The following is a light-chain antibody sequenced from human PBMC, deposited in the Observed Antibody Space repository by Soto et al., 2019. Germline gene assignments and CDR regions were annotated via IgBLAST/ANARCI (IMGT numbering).Light chain of an antibody. Sequence: QSVLTQPPSASGTPGQRVTISCSGSSSNIGSYTVNWYQQLPGTAPKLFIYSNNQRPSAVPALFSAPKSGTSASLAISGLQSEDEADYYCAAWDESLNGLYVFGTGTKVTVL. V-gene: IGLV1-44*01. J-gene: IGLJ1*01. CDR3: AAWDESLNGLYV. CDR2: SNN. CDR1: SSNIGSYT.